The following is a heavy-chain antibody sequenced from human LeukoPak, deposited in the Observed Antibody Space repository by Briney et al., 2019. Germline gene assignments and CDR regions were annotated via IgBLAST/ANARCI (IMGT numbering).Heavy chain of an antibody. V-gene: IGHV3-74*03. CDR2: INGDGSST. CDR3: AREKGSSNYDS. CDR1: GFTFNTYW. Sequence: GGSLRLSCAASGFTFNTYWMHWVRQVPGNGLVWVSRINGDGSSTAYADSVKDRFTISRDNAKNTVYLQMNSLRAEDTAVYYCAREKGSSNYDSWGQGTLVTVSS. D-gene: IGHD4-11*01. J-gene: IGHJ5*01.